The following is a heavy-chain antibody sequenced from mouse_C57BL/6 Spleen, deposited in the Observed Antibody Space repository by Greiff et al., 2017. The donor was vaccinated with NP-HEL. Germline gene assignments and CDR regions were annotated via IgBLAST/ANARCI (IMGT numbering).Heavy chain of an antibody. V-gene: IGHV7-1*01. Sequence: EVQGVESGGGLVQSGRSLRLSCATSGFTFSDFYMEWVRQAPGKGLEWIAASRNKANDYTTEYSASVKGRFIVSRDTSQSILYLQMNALRAEDTAIYYCARDAEETMDYWGQGTSVTVSS. CDR3: ARDAEETMDY. CDR2: SRNKANDYTT. CDR1: GFTFSDFY. J-gene: IGHJ4*01.